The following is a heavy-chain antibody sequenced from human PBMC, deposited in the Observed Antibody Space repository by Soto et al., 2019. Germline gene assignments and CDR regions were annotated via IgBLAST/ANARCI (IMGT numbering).Heavy chain of an antibody. D-gene: IGHD4-17*01. V-gene: IGHV3-66*01. J-gene: IGHJ4*02. CDR1: GFTFSNNY. CDR2: TYSGGDT. Sequence: EVQLVESGGGLVQPGGSLRLSCAASGFTFSNNYMSWVRQAPGKGLEWVSVTYSGGDTRYADSVKGRFTMSRDSTKNTVYLQMDSLRAEDTAVYFCARNVPVTALGYWGQGSLVTVSS. CDR3: ARNVPVTALGY.